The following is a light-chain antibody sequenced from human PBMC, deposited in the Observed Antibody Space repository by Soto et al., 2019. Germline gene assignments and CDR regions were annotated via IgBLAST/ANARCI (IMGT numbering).Light chain of an antibody. CDR2: GAS. V-gene: IGKV3-20*01. Sequence: EIVLTQSPGTLSLSPGERATLSCRASQSVSSSYLAWYQQKPGQAPRLLIYGASSRATGIPDRFSGSGYGTDFTLTISRLEPEDFAVYYCQQYCSSPLMYTFGQGPKLEIK. CDR1: QSVSSSY. CDR3: QQYCSSPLMYT. J-gene: IGKJ2*01.